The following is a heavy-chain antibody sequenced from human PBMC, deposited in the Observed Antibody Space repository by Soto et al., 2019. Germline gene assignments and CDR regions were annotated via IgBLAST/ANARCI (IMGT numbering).Heavy chain of an antibody. CDR3: ARDKLGCSSTSCYALIYYYYGMDV. V-gene: IGHV3-30-3*01. CDR2: ISYDGSNK. J-gene: IGHJ6*02. Sequence: HPGGSLRLSCAASGFTVSSYAMHWVRQDPGKGLEWVAVISYDGSNKYYADSVKGRFTISRDNSKNTLYLQMNSLRAEDTAVYYCARDKLGCSSTSCYALIYYYYGMDVWGQGTTVTVSS. CDR1: GFTVSSYA. D-gene: IGHD2-2*01.